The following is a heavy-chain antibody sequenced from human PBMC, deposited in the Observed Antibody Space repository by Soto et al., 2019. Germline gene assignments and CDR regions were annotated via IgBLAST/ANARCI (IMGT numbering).Heavy chain of an antibody. CDR3: AKDGARSSVNWFDP. CDR2: ISGSGGST. CDR1: GFTFGNYA. V-gene: IGHV3-23*01. D-gene: IGHD6-19*01. Sequence: GGSLRLSCAASGFTFGNYAMNWVRQAPGKGLEWVSGISGSGGSTYYTDSVKGRFTISRDNSKNTLYLQMNSLRAEGTAIYYCAKDGARSSVNWFDPWGQGTLVTVSS. J-gene: IGHJ5*02.